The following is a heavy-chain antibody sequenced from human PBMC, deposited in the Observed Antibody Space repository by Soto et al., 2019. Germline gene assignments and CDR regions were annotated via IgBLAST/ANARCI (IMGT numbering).Heavy chain of an antibody. CDR2: IWYDGSNK. CDR1: GFTFSSYG. D-gene: IGHD6-6*01. CDR3: ARDSYYSSSYYFDY. J-gene: IGHJ4*02. V-gene: IGHV3-33*01. Sequence: ESGGGVVQPGRSLRLSCAASGFTFSSYGMHWVRQAPGKGLEWVAVIWYDGSNKYYADSVKGRFTISRDNSKNTLYLQMNSLRAEDTAVYYCARDSYYSSSYYFDYWGQGTLVTVSS.